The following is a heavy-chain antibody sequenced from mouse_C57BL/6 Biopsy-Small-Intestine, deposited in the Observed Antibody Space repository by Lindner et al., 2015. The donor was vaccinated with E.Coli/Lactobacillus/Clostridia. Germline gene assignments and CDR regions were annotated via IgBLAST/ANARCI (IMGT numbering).Heavy chain of an antibody. D-gene: IGHD1-1*02. CDR3: ARVSPGGTSTWSPFDS. CDR2: IRPYSGGT. J-gene: IGHJ4*01. Sequence: SVKVSCKASGYTFTGDYIHWVRQAPGQGLEWMGRIRPYSGGTNYAQKFQDRVSMTGDTSISTAYMELRRLRPDDTAVYYCARVSPGGTSTWSPFDSWGQGTLVTVSS. CDR1: GYTFTGDY. V-gene: IGHV1-7*01.